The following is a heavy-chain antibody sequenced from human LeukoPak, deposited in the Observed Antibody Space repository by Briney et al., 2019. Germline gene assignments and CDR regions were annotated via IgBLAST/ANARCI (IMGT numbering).Heavy chain of an antibody. CDR3: ARDSGIAAAGTNYMDV. V-gene: IGHV3-21*01. Sequence: GGSLRLSCAASGFTFSSDSMNWVRQAPGKGLEWVSSISSSSSYIYYADSVKGRFTISRDNAKNSLYLQMNSLRAEDTAVYYCARDSGIAAAGTNYMDVWGKGTTVTVSS. CDR2: ISSSSSYI. CDR1: GFTFSSDS. D-gene: IGHD6-13*01. J-gene: IGHJ6*03.